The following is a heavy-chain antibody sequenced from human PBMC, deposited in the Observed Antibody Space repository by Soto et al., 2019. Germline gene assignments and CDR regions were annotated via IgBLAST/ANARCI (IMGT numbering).Heavy chain of an antibody. J-gene: IGHJ4*02. CDR2: INPNSGGT. Sequence: GASVKVSCKASGYTFTGYYMHWVRQAPGQGLEWMGWINPNSGGTNYAQKFQGRVTMTRDTSISTAYMELSRLRSDDTAVYYCARERWISAAAGPFDYWGQGTRVTSPQ. CDR3: ARERWISAAAGPFDY. D-gene: IGHD6-13*01. V-gene: IGHV1-2*02. CDR1: GYTFTGYY.